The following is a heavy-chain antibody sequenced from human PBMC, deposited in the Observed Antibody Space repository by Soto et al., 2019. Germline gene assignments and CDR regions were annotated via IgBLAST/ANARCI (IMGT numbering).Heavy chain of an antibody. J-gene: IGHJ4*02. Sequence: GGSLRLSCAASGFTVSSNYMSWVRQAPGKGLEWVSVIYNGGGTYYADSVKGRFTISRDNAKNSLYLQMDSLRDEDTAVYFCARAIAVGSTSLDYWGLGTRVTVSS. CDR3: ARAIAVGSTSLDY. CDR2: IYNGGGT. CDR1: GFTVSSNY. D-gene: IGHD6-19*01. V-gene: IGHV3-53*01.